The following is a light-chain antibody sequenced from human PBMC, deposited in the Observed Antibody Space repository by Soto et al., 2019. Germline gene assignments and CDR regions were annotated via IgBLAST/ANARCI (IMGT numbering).Light chain of an antibody. CDR2: AAS. Sequence: DIQMTQSPSSLSASVGDRVTITCRASQSISNYLNWYQQKPGKAPKLLIYAASSLQSGVPSRFSGSGSGTDFTLTNSSLQPEDFATYYCQQSYNTPRTFGQGTKVEIK. J-gene: IGKJ1*01. CDR3: QQSYNTPRT. CDR1: QSISNY. V-gene: IGKV1-39*01.